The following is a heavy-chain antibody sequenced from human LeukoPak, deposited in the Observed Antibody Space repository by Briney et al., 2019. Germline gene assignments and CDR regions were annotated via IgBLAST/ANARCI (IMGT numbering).Heavy chain of an antibody. V-gene: IGHV3-7*01. CDR2: IKEDGSDK. D-gene: IGHD6-13*01. CDR3: ARDLSSWRAFDI. J-gene: IGHJ3*02. CDR1: GFTFRSFW. Sequence: GGSLRLSCAASGFTFRSFWMSWVRQAPGKGLEWVANIKEDGSDKNYLDSVEGRFTISRDNAKNSLYLQMNSLRAEDTAVYYCARDLSSWRAFDIWGRGTMVTVSS.